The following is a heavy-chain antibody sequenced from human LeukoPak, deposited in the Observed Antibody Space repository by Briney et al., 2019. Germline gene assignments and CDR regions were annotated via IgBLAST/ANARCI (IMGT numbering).Heavy chain of an antibody. D-gene: IGHD3-3*01. CDR1: GGSISSYY. V-gene: IGHV4-59*01. CDR2: IYYSGST. J-gene: IGHJ4*02. CDR3: ARGRFLEWLPDFDY. Sequence: SETLSLTCTVSGGSISSYYWSWIRQPPGKGLEWIGSIYYSGSTNYNPSLKSRVTISVDTSKNQFSLKLSPVTAADTAVYYCARGRFLEWLPDFDYWGQGTLVTVSS.